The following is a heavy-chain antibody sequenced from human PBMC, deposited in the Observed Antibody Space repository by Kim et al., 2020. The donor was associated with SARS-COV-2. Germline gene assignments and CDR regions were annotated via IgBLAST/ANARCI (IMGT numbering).Heavy chain of an antibody. CDR1: EFTFSNYP. CDR2: ISSDGGDL. CDR3: HSTMTTAFDF. V-gene: IGHV3-30*04. J-gene: IGHJ4*02. Sequence: GGSLRLSCAASEFTFSNYPMHWVRQAPGKGLEWVAVISSDGGDLDYADSVKGRFTISRDNSMNTLYLQMNSLRREDTAVYYCHSTMTTAFDFWGQGTLVTVSS. D-gene: IGHD4-17*01.